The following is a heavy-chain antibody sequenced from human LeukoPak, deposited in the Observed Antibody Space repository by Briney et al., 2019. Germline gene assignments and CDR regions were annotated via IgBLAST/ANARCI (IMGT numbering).Heavy chain of an antibody. J-gene: IGHJ4*02. CDR1: GFTFSSYW. V-gene: IGHV3-7*01. CDR3: ARDTYRFDDY. Sequence: GGSLRLSCAASGFTFSSYWMSWVRQAPGKGLEWVANIKEDGSDKYYVDSVKGRFTISRANAKNSLYLQMNSLRAEDTAVYYCARDTYRFDDYWGQGTLVTVSS. CDR2: IKEDGSDK.